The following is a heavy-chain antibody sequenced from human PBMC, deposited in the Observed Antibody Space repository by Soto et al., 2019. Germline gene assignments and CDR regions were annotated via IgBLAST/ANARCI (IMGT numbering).Heavy chain of an antibody. D-gene: IGHD5-12*01. CDR3: ARIHGPSGNYDLDY. Sequence: SGPTLVNPTQTLTLTCTFSGFSLSTSGVGVSWIRQPPGKALEWLALIDWADDKYYSTSLKTRLTISKDTSKNQVVLTMTNVDPVDTATYYCARIHGPSGNYDLDYWGQGTLVTVSS. V-gene: IGHV2-70*13. J-gene: IGHJ4*02. CDR1: GFSLSTSGVG. CDR2: IDWADDK.